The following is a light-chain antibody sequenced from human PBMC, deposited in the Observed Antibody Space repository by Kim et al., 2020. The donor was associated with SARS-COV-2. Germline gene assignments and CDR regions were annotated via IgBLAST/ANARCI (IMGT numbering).Light chain of an antibody. CDR1: SNDVGDNKF. CDR3: SSYAGSRFV. CDR2: EVT. J-gene: IGLJ1*01. Sequence: QSALTQPPSASGSPGQSVTISCSGTSNDVGDNKFVSWYQQHPGKAPKVLIYEVTQRPSGVPDRFSGSKSGNTVSLTVSGLQPQDEADYYCSSYAGSRFVFGTGTKVTVL. V-gene: IGLV2-8*01.